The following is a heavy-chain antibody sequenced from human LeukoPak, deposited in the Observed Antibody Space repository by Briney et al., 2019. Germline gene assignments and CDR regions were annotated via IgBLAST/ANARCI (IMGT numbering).Heavy chain of an antibody. CDR1: GYSISSGYC. V-gene: IGHV4-38-2*01. D-gene: IGHD3-22*01. Sequence: SETLSLTCAVSGYSISSGYCWGWIRQPPGKGLEWIGSIHHSGSTYYNPPLKSRVTILMDTSKNHFSLKLNSVTAADTAVYYCAGKYYYHSSGYFYVDYWGQGTLVTVSS. CDR3: AGKYYYHSSGYFYVDY. J-gene: IGHJ4*02. CDR2: IHHSGST.